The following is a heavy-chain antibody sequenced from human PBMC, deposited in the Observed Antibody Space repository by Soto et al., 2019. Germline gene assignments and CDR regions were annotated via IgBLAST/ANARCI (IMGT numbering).Heavy chain of an antibody. J-gene: IGHJ4*02. CDR3: ARRGSGSYYDY. CDR1: GFTFSSYA. CDR2: ISGSGDST. D-gene: IGHD1-26*01. Sequence: EVQLLESGGGLVQPGGSLRLSCAASGFTFSSYAMRWVRQAPVKGLEWVSAISGSGDSTYYADSVKGRFTISRDNSKNTLYLQMNSLRDEDTAVYYCARRGSGSYYDYWGQGTRVTVSS. V-gene: IGHV3-23*01.